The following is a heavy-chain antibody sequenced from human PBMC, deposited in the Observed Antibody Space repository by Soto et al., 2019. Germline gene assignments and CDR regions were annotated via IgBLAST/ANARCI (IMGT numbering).Heavy chain of an antibody. J-gene: IGHJ4*02. CDR1: GYSVTNDNW. CDR2: IYHGGNT. D-gene: IGHD3-16*01. Sequence: QVQLQESGPGLVKPSGTLSLTCSVSGYSVTNDNWWSWLRQPPGRGLEWIAEIYHGGNTNYRPSLRSRATTSMDKSNNQFSLKLVSVTASDSAVYFCASGGGGGNFWGQGILVTVSS. CDR3: ASGGGGGNF. V-gene: IGHV4-4*02.